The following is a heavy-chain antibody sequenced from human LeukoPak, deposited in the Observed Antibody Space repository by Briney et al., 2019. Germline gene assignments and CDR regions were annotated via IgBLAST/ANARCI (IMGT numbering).Heavy chain of an antibody. D-gene: IGHD3-10*01. CDR3: ARKSASGNYPLDY. J-gene: IGHJ4*02. V-gene: IGHV3-23*01. Sequence: PGGSLRLSCAASGFTLSSYAMSWVRQAPGKGLEWVSAISDSGNTYHADSVKGRFTISRDNAKNTVFLQMSSLRAEDTALYYCARKSASGNYPLDYWGQGTLVTVSS. CDR1: GFTLSSYA. CDR2: ISDSGNT.